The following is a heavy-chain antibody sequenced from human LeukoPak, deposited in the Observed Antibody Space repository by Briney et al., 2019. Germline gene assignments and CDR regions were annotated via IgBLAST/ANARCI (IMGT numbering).Heavy chain of an antibody. D-gene: IGHD2-15*01. Sequence: SETLSLTCAVYGGSFSGYYWSWIRQPPGKGLEWIGEINHSGSTNYNPSLESRVTISVDTSKNQFSLKLSSVTAADTAVYYCARARGGYCSGGSCYSRRYYFDYWGQGTLVTVSS. V-gene: IGHV4-34*01. CDR3: ARARGGYCSGGSCYSRRYYFDY. CDR1: GGSFSGYY. CDR2: INHSGST. J-gene: IGHJ4*02.